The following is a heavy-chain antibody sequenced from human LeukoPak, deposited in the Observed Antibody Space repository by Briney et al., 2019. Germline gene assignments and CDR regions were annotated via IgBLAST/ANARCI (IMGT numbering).Heavy chain of an antibody. V-gene: IGHV4-30-2*01. CDR1: GGSISSGGYY. J-gene: IGHJ5*02. Sequence: SGPGLVKPSQTLSLTCTVSGGSISSGGYYWSWIRQPPGKGLEWIGYIYHSGSTYYNPSLKSRVTISVDRSKNQFSLKLSSVTAADTAVYYCARGLEVVAENWFDPWGQGTLVTVSS. D-gene: IGHD3-22*01. CDR3: ARGLEVVAENWFDP. CDR2: IYHSGST.